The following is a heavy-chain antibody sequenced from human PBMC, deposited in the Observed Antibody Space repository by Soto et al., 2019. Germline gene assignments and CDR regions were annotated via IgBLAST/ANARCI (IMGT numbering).Heavy chain of an antibody. J-gene: IGHJ3*02. CDR2: IIPILGIA. V-gene: IGHV1-69*02. D-gene: IGHD2-2*01. CDR3: ARYLLGYCTSTSCTDDI. CDR1: GGTFSSYT. Sequence: KVCCKASGGTFSSYTISWVRQAPGQGLEWMGRIIPILGIANYAQKFQGRATITADKSTSTAYMELSSLRSEDTAVYYCARYLLGYCTSTSCTDDIWGQGPMVTVSS.